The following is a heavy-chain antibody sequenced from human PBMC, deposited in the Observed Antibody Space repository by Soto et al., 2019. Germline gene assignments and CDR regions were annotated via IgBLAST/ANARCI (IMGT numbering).Heavy chain of an antibody. V-gene: IGHV3-21*01. CDR1: GFTFSYYT. Sequence: GGSLRLSCAASGFTFSYYTVNWVRQAPGKGLEWVSLISSSSTYIYYADSVKGRFTISRDNDKNSLYLQMNSLRAEDTAVYYCARRTTDAFDMWGQGKMVTVSS. CDR2: ISSSSTYI. CDR3: ARRTTDAFDM. J-gene: IGHJ3*02. D-gene: IGHD4-17*01.